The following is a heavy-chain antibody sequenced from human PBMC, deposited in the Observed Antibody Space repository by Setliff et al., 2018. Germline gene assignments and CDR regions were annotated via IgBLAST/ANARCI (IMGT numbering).Heavy chain of an antibody. CDR1: GYTFTDHY. D-gene: IGHD3-3*01. V-gene: IGHV1-2*06. J-gene: IGHJ5*02. CDR3: VREGLSFGPGCCPNWLDP. CDR2: INPNNGGA. Sequence: ASVKVSCKASGYTFTDHYLYWVRQAPGQGLECMGRINPNNGGANYAQKFQGRVTLTRDTSITTVYMELSTLTSDDTAVYYCVREGLSFGPGCCPNWLDPWGQGTLVTVSS.